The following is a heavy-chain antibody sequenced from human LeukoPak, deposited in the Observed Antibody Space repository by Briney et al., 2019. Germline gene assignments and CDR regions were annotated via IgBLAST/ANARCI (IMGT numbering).Heavy chain of an antibody. J-gene: IGHJ4*02. D-gene: IGHD6-19*01. Sequence: PSETLFLTCAVYGGSFSGYYWSWIRQPPGKGLEWIGEINHSGSTNYNPSLKSRVTISVDTSKNQFSLKLSSVTAADTAVYYCARPHLIAVAGTVFDYWGQGTLVTVSS. CDR2: INHSGST. CDR3: ARPHLIAVAGTVFDY. V-gene: IGHV4-34*01. CDR1: GGSFSGYY.